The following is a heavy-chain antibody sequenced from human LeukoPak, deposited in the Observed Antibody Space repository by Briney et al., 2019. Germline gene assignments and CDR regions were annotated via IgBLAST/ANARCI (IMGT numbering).Heavy chain of an antibody. CDR3: ARQPPYSSSWYYFDY. CDR2: ISHSGST. CDR1: GGSFSGYY. Sequence: PSETLSLTCAVYGGSFSGYYWSWIRQPPGKGLEWIGEISHSGSTNYNPSLKSRVTISVDTSKNQFSLKLSSVTAADTAVYYCARQPPYSSSWYYFDYWGQGTLVTVSS. J-gene: IGHJ4*02. D-gene: IGHD6-13*01. V-gene: IGHV4-34*01.